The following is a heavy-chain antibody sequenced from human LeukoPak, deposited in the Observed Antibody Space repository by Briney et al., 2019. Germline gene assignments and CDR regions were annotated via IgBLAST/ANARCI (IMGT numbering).Heavy chain of an antibody. V-gene: IGHV3-23*01. CDR3: ANSLAVTGLFDY. CDR2: ISGSGGST. D-gene: IGHD6-19*01. J-gene: IGHJ4*02. CDR1: GFTFSSYA. Sequence: GGSLRLSCAASGFTFSSYAMSWVRQAPGKGLEWVSAISGSGGSTYYADSVKGRFTISRDNSKNTLYLQMNSLRADDTAVYFCANSLAVTGLFDYWGQGTLVTVSS.